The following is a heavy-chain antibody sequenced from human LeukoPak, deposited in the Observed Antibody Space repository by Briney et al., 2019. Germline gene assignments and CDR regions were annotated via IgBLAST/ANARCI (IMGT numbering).Heavy chain of an antibody. V-gene: IGHV3-48*01. CDR3: AREGYYYGLDV. J-gene: IGHJ6*02. Sequence: PGGSLRLSCAASGFSFSTYSMNWVRQAPGKGLEWVSYISSASSTIYYADSVKGRFTISRDNAKNSLYLQMTSLRAVDTAVYYCAREGYYYGLDVWGQGTTVTVSS. CDR2: ISSASSTI. CDR1: GFSFSTYS.